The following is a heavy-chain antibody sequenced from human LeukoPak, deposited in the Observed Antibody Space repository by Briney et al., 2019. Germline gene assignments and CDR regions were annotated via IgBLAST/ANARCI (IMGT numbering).Heavy chain of an antibody. J-gene: IGHJ4*02. D-gene: IGHD1-26*01. CDR3: ARGGSYPFDY. V-gene: IGHV4-59*01. Sequence: SETLSLTCTVSGGSISSYYWSWIRRPPGKGLEWIGYIYYSGSTNYNPSLKSRVTISVDTSKNQFSLKLSSVTAADTAVYYCARGGSYPFDYWGQGTLVTVSS. CDR1: GGSISSYY. CDR2: IYYSGST.